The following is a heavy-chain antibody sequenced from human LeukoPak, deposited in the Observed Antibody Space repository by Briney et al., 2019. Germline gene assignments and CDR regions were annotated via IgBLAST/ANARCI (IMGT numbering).Heavy chain of an antibody. Sequence: SETLSLTCTVSGGPISSYYWNWIRQPPGKGLEWIGYISYSGNINYNPSLKSRVTISVDTSKNQFSLKLSSATAADTAVYYCARGGGYNSPFGYWGQGALVTVSS. CDR3: ARGGGYNSPFGY. D-gene: IGHD5-24*01. CDR2: ISYSGNI. V-gene: IGHV4-59*01. CDR1: GGPISSYY. J-gene: IGHJ4*02.